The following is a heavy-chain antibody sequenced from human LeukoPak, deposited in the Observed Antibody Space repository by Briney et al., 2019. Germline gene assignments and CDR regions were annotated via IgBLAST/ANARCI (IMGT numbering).Heavy chain of an antibody. CDR2: INPNSGGT. J-gene: IGHJ4*02. CDR1: GYTFTDYY. D-gene: IGHD1-7*01. V-gene: IGHV1-2*02. CDR3: ARGLEAGNTAPHFDY. Sequence: ASVEVSCKPSGYTFTDYYIHWVRQAPGQGLEWVGWINPNSGGTNYPQKFRGRVTVTRDTSITTAYMELSSLRSDDTAVYYCARGLEAGNTAPHFDYWGQGTLVTFSS.